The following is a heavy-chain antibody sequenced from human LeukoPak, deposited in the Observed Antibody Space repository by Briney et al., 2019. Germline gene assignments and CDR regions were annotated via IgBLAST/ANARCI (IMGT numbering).Heavy chain of an antibody. D-gene: IGHD1-1*01. V-gene: IGHV1-46*01. CDR1: GYRFTSQY. CDR2: INPTGGST. J-gene: IGHJ3*02. Sequence: VASVKVSCKASGYRFTSQYVHWVRQAPGQGLEWMGIINPTGGSTRNAQKFQGRFSMTGDTSTSTVYMELSRLRSEDTAVYYCASFYNTNDALDIWGQGIMVTVSS. CDR3: ASFYNTNDALDI.